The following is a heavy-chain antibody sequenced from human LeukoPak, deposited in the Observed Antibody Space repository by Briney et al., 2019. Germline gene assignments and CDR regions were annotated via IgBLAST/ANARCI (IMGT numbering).Heavy chain of an antibody. CDR3: AREPYSSGSYQVDY. Sequence: GGSLRLSCAASGFTFSSYSMNWVRQAPGKGLEWVSYISGSSSTIYYADSVEGRFTISRDNAKNSLYVRMNSLRADDTAVYYCAREPYSSGSYQVDYWGQGTPVTVSS. CDR2: ISGSSSTI. J-gene: IGHJ4*02. CDR1: GFTFSSYS. V-gene: IGHV3-48*01. D-gene: IGHD3-10*01.